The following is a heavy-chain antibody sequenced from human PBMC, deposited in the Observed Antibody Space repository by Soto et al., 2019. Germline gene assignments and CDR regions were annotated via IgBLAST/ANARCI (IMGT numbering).Heavy chain of an antibody. CDR2: ISGSGGRK. J-gene: IGHJ4*02. CDR1: GFTFSSYA. D-gene: IGHD6-6*01. Sequence: GGSLRLSCAASGFTFSSYAMSWVRQAPGKGLEWVSGISGSGGRKYYADSVKGRFTISRDNSKNTLYLQVNSLRAEDTAVYYCATSVEYSSSSWYYFDYWGQGTLVTVSS. CDR3: ATSVEYSSSSWYYFDY. V-gene: IGHV3-23*01.